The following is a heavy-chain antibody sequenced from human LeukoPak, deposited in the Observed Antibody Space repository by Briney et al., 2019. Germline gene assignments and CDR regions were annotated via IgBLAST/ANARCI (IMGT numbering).Heavy chain of an antibody. J-gene: IGHJ4*02. CDR1: GFTFSSYW. Sequence: GGSLRLSCAASGFTFSSYWMHWVRQAPGKGLVWVSRINSDGSSTSYADSVKGRFTISSDNAKNTLYLQMNSLRAEDTAVYYCAREGDGGNPDYWGQGTLVTVSS. CDR2: INSDGSST. D-gene: IGHD4-23*01. CDR3: AREGDGGNPDY. V-gene: IGHV3-74*01.